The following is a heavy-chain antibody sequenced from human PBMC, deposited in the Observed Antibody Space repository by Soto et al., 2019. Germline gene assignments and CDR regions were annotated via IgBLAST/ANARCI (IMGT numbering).Heavy chain of an antibody. CDR1: GGSISSYY. CDR2: IYYSGST. J-gene: IGHJ6*02. D-gene: IGHD5-12*01. V-gene: IGHV4-59*01. Sequence: SETLSLTCTVSGGSISSYYWSWIRQPPGKGLEWIGYIYYSGSTNYNPSLKSRVTISVDTSKNQFSLKLSSVTAADTAVYYCARAGRGYSGYDYYYYGMDVWGQGTTVTVSS. CDR3: ARAGRGYSGYDYYYYGMDV.